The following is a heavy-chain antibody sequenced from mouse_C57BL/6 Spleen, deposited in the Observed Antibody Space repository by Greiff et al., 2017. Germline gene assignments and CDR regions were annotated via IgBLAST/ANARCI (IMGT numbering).Heavy chain of an antibody. D-gene: IGHD1-1*01. J-gene: IGHJ4*01. CDR3: ARGNYDRYYAMDY. Sequence: VQLQQPGAELVKPGASVKMSCKASGYTFTSYWITWVKQRPGQGLEWIGDIYPGRGSTNYNEKFKSKATLTVDTSSSTAYLQLSSLTSENSAVYYCARGNYDRYYAMDYWGQGTSVTGAS. CDR1: GYTFTSYW. V-gene: IGHV1-55*01. CDR2: IYPGRGST.